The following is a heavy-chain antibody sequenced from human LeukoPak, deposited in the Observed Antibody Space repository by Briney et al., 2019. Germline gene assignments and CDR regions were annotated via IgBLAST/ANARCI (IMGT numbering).Heavy chain of an antibody. CDR2: INPNSGGT. CDR3: ARDGGQSYDILSGYYNNDWFDP. J-gene: IGHJ5*02. CDR1: GYTFTGYY. V-gene: IGHV1-2*04. D-gene: IGHD3-9*01. Sequence: ASVKVSCKASGYTFTGYYMHWVRQAPGQGLEWMGWINPNSGGTNYAQKFQGWVTMTRDTSISTAYMELSRLRSDDTAVYYCARDGGQSYDILSGYYNNDWFDPWGQGTLVTVSS.